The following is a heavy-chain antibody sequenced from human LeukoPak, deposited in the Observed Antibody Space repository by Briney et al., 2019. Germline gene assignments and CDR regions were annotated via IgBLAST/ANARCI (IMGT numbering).Heavy chain of an antibody. CDR3: ARAPPKRGTPVYYFDY. J-gene: IGHJ4*02. Sequence: GGSLRLSCAASGFTFDDYVMSWVRQAPGKGLEWVSGINWNGGGTSYADSVKGRFTISRDNAENSLYLQMSGLRAEDTAVYYCARAPPKRGTPVYYFDYWGQGTLVTVSS. CDR2: INWNGGGT. D-gene: IGHD1-26*01. CDR1: GFTFDDYV. V-gene: IGHV3-20*04.